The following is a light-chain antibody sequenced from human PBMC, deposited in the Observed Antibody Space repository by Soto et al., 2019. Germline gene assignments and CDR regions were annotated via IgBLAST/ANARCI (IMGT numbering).Light chain of an antibody. CDR2: EVS. CDR1: SRDVGGHNY. CDR3: AAWDDSLSGYV. V-gene: IGLV2-8*01. Sequence: QSALTQPPSASGSPGQSVTISCTGTSRDVGGHNYVSWYQQHPGKAPKFMIYEVSKRPSGVPDRFSGSKSGTSASLAISGLRSEDEADYYCAAWDDSLSGYVFGTGTKVTVL. J-gene: IGLJ1*01.